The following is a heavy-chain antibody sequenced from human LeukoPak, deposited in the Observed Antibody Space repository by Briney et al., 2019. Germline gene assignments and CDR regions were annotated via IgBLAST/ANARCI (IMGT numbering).Heavy chain of an antibody. CDR1: GFTFSTFA. D-gene: IGHD2-15*01. V-gene: IGHV3-23*01. CDR3: AKVVYCSGSNCYYFDY. CDR2: ISGRGGGT. Sequence: GGSLRLSCAASGFTFSTFAMSWVRQAPGKGLEWVSDISGRGGGTYYADSVKGRFTISRDNSKNTLYLQMNSLRAEDTAVYYCAKVVYCSGSNCYYFDYWGQGTLVTVSS. J-gene: IGHJ4*02.